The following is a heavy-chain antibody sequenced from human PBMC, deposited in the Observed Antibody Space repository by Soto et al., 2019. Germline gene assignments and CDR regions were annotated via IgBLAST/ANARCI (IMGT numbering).Heavy chain of an antibody. J-gene: IGHJ5*02. Sequence: SETLSLTCTVSGGSISSYYWNWIRQPPGKGLEWIGYIYHSGSTYYNPSLKSRVTISVDRSKNQFSLKLSSVTAADTAVYYCARVPDRWGQGTLVTVSS. CDR3: ARVPDR. D-gene: IGHD2-2*01. CDR2: IYHSGST. V-gene: IGHV4-59*12. CDR1: GGSISSYY.